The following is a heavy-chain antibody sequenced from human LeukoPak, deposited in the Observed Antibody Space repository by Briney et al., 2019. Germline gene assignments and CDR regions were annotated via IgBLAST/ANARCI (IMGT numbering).Heavy chain of an antibody. CDR2: ISYDGSNK. D-gene: IGHD6-13*01. CDR3: ARGAAAGGFVFPATDY. CDR1: GFTFSSYA. Sequence: GGSLRLSCAASGFTFSSYAMHWVRQASGKGLEWVAVISYDGSNKYYADSVKGRFTISRDNSKSTLYLQMNSLRAEDTAVYYCARGAAAGGFVFPATDYWGQGTLVTVSS. J-gene: IGHJ4*02. V-gene: IGHV3-30*04.